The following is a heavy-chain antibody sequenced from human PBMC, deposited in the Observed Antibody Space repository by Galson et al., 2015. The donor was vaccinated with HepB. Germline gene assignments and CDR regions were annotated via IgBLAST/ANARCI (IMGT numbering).Heavy chain of an antibody. Sequence: SVKVSCKASGYTFTSYDVTWVRQAPGHGLEWMGWMNPKSTNTGYARKFQGRVTMTGDTSMDTAYMELSSLTSEDTAVYYCARAVRNQLLSEYWGQGTLVTVSS. CDR3: ARAVRNQLLSEY. CDR2: MNPKSTNT. J-gene: IGHJ4*02. V-gene: IGHV1-8*01. D-gene: IGHD1-26*01. CDR1: GYTFTSYD.